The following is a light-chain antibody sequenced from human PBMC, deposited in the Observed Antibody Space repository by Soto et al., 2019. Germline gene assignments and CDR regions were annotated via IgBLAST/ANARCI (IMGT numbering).Light chain of an antibody. V-gene: IGKV1-5*01. J-gene: IGKJ2*01. Sequence: DIQMTQSPSTLSASVGDRVTITCRANQNIDNWLAWYQQKPGKAPKLLIYDASTSESGVSSRFSGSGSGTDFTLTISSPQPDDSATYYCHQYYTYLFTFGQGTQLEIK. CDR3: HQYYTYLFT. CDR2: DAS. CDR1: QNIDNW.